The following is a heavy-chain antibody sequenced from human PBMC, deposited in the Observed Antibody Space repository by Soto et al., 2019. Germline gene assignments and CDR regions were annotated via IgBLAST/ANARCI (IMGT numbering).Heavy chain of an antibody. CDR1: GFTFSSYA. Sequence: QVQLVESGGGVVQPGRSLRLSCAASGFTFSSYAMHWVRQAPGKGLEWVAVISYDGSNKYYADSVKGRFTISRDNSKNTLYRQMNSLRAEDTAVYYCAREGYCISTCCSSGMDVWGQGTTVTVSS. D-gene: IGHD2-2*01. CDR3: AREGYCISTCCSSGMDV. J-gene: IGHJ6*02. V-gene: IGHV3-30-3*01. CDR2: ISYDGSNK.